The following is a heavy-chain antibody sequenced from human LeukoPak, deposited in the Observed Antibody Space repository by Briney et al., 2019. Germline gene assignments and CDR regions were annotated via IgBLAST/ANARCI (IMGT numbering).Heavy chain of an antibody. J-gene: IGHJ6*02. CDR3: AKDRVACTTRCYTRRGDYNAMDV. CDR1: GFTFSTYG. D-gene: IGHD2-2*02. V-gene: IGHV3-30*18. Sequence: QPGRSLRLSCAASGFTFSTYGVHWVRQAPGKGLEWVALISSDGTTKYYADSVEGRFTISRDNSKNTLNLQMNSLRAEDTAMYYCAKDRVACTTRCYTRRGDYNAMDVWGQGTTVTVSS. CDR2: ISSDGTTK.